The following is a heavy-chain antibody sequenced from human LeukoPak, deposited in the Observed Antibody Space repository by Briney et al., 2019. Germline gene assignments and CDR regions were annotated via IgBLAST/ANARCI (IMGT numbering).Heavy chain of an antibody. V-gene: IGHV3-74*01. D-gene: IGHD1-26*01. CDR2: INSDGSST. CDR3: ARRNVVGATTFFDY. CDR1: GFTFSSYW. Sequence: GGSLRLSCAASGFTFSSYWMYWVRQAPGKGLVWVSRINSDGSSTSYADSVKGRFTISRDNAKNTLYLQMNSLRAEDTAVYYCARRNVVGATTFFDYWGQGTLVTVSS. J-gene: IGHJ4*02.